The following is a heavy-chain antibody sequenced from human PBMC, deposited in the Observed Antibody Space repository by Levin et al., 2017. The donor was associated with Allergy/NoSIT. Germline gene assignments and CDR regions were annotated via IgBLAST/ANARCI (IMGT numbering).Heavy chain of an antibody. J-gene: IGHJ4*02. V-gene: IGHV4-34*01. CDR3: ARGRGSNRGQDIVVVVAATLDY. CDR2: INHSGST. Sequence: SETLSLTCAVYGGSFSGYYWSWIRQPPGKGLEWIGEINHSGSTNYNPSLKSRVTISVDTSKNQFSLKLSSVTAADTAVYYCARGRGSNRGQDIVVVVAATLDYWGQGTLVTVSS. D-gene: IGHD2-15*01. CDR1: GGSFSGYY.